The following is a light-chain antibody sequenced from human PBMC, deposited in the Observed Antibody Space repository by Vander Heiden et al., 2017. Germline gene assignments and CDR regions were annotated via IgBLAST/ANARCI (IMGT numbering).Light chain of an antibody. CDR2: DVT. J-gene: IGLJ1*01. Sequence: ASVSGSPEKTITISCTGTGRDIWFFNYVSWYQQHPGKAPKLIIYDVTNRPSGVSNRFSGTKSGDTAALTITGLKPVHECDYLCASSACVNIYGFGTGTKLTVL. V-gene: IGLV2-14*03. CDR3: ASSACVNIYG. CDR1: GRDIWFFNY.